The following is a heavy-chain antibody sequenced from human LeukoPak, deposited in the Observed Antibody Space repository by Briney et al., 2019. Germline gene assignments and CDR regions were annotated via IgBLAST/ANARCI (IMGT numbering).Heavy chain of an antibody. CDR2: IKSKTDGGTT. V-gene: IGHV3-15*01. Sequence: GGSLRLSCAASGFSFSSFSMNWVRQAPGKGLEWVGRIKSKTDGGTTGYAAPVKGRFTISRDDSENTLYLQMNSLKTEDAAVYYCTTELYCSSTSSPGAFEIWGQGTMVTVSS. J-gene: IGHJ3*02. CDR3: TTELYCSSTSSPGAFEI. D-gene: IGHD2-2*01. CDR1: GFSFSSFS.